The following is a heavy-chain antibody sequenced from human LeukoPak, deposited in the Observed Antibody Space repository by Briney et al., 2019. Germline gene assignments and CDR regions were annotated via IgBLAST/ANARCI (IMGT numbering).Heavy chain of an antibody. J-gene: IGHJ4*02. CDR1: GFTFSSYA. CDR3: VKDLKAAAGTSYYFDY. Sequence: PGGSLRLSCSASGFTFSSYAMHWVRQAPGKGLEYVSAISSNGGSTYYAGSVKGRFTISRDNSKNTLYLQMSSLRAEDTAVYYCVKDLKAAAGTSYYFDYWGQGTLVTVSS. CDR2: ISSNGGST. V-gene: IGHV3-64D*06. D-gene: IGHD6-13*01.